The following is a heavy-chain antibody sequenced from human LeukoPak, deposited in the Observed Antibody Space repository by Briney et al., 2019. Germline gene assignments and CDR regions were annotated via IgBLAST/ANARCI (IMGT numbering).Heavy chain of an antibody. J-gene: IGHJ4*02. V-gene: IGHV1-8*01. CDR3: ARRTGLRNFDY. CDR2: MNPNSGKT. D-gene: IGHD3/OR15-3a*01. Sequence: ASVKVSCKASGYTFTSYDINWVRQATGKGLEWMGWMNPNSGKTGYAQKFQGRFTITRNTSISTAYMELSSLRSEDTAVYYCARRTGLRNFDYWGQGTLVTVSS. CDR1: GYTFTSYD.